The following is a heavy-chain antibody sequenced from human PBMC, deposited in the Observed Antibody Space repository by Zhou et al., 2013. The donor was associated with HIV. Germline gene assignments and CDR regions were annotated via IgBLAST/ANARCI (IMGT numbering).Heavy chain of an antibody. D-gene: IGHD3-9*01. CDR2: FYHSGST. Sequence: QVQLQESGPGLVKPSETLSLTCTVSGGSISSSSYYWGWIRQPPGKGLEWVGSFYHSGSTYYNPSLKSRVTISVDTSKNQFSLKLNSVTAADTAVYYCAREYPPWADILTGFSWFDPWGQGTLVTVSS. J-gene: IGHJ5*02. CDR3: AREYPPWADILTGFSWFDP. V-gene: IGHV4-39*07. CDR1: GGSISSSSYY.